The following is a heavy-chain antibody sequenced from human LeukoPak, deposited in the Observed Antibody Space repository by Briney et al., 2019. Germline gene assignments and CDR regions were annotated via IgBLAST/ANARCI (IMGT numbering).Heavy chain of an antibody. Sequence: PGGSLRLSCAASGFTFSSYWMHWVRQAPGKGLVWVSRINSDGSSTSYADSVKGRFTISRDNAKNTLYLQMNSLRAEDTAVYYCSCEVVVPLGMDVWGQGTTVTVSS. CDR2: INSDGSST. J-gene: IGHJ6*02. D-gene: IGHD2-2*01. CDR3: SCEVVVPLGMDV. CDR1: GFTFSSYW. V-gene: IGHV3-74*01.